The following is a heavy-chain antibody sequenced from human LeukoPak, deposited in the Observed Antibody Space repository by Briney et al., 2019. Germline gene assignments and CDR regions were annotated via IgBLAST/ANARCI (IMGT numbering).Heavy chain of an antibody. CDR1: GFTFSDYY. Sequence: GSLRLSCAASGFTFSDYYMGWIRQAPGKGLEWISYAGSSGSPMNYADSVKGRFTISKDNAKNSLYLQMNSLRAEDTAMYYCARTGFDLWSGYYGARYFFDYWGQGTLVTVSS. D-gene: IGHD3-3*01. J-gene: IGHJ4*02. V-gene: IGHV3-11*01. CDR3: ARTGFDLWSGYYGARYFFDY. CDR2: AGSSGSPM.